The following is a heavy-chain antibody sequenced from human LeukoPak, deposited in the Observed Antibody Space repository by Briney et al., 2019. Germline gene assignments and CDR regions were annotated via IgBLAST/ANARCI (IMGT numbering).Heavy chain of an antibody. V-gene: IGHV3-74*01. Sequence: GGSLRLSCAASGFTFSSYWMHWVRQVPGKGLMWVSRIKTDGSSTSYADSVKGRFTISRDNAKNTLYLQMNSLRVEDTAVYYCARDFMYSVSCAGCWGQGTLVTVSS. CDR1: GFTFSSYW. D-gene: IGHD6-13*01. J-gene: IGHJ4*02. CDR2: IKTDGSST. CDR3: ARDFMYSVSCAGC.